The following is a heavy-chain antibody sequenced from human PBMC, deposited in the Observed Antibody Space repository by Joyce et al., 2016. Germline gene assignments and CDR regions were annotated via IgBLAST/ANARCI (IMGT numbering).Heavy chain of an antibody. D-gene: IGHD2/OR15-2a*01. J-gene: IGHJ4*02. CDR3: ARDGSMDN. CDR1: GFTLSHYS. Sequence: QVKLVESGGGVVQPGRSLRLSCRMSGFTLSHYSMHWVRQAPGKGLEWVAVVSFDGQNKNYADSVKGRFTISRDDSKTTLYLQMDSLRSDDAGIYYCARDGSMDNWGQGTLVTVSS. CDR2: VSFDGQNK. V-gene: IGHV3-30*14.